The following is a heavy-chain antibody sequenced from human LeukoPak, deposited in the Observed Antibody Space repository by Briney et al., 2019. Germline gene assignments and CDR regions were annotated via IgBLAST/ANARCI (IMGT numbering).Heavy chain of an antibody. CDR3: ARQPPYSSTFDV. D-gene: IGHD2-21*01. CDR2: MHPSEST. CDR1: GGSINRSSYY. J-gene: IGHJ3*01. Sequence: KTSETLSLTCTVSGGSINRSSYYWAWIRQPPWKGMEWIGSMHPSESTYYNPSLRSRVTISVDTSKNQFSLSLTSVTAADRAVYYCARQPPYSSTFDVWGQGTMVSVSS. V-gene: IGHV4-39*01.